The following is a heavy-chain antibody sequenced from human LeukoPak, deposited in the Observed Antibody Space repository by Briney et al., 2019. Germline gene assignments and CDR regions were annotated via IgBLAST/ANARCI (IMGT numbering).Heavy chain of an antibody. V-gene: IGHV4-38-2*02. CDR1: GYSISSGYY. J-gene: IGHJ4*02. D-gene: IGHD3-22*01. CDR2: IYHSGST. Sequence: RTSETLSLTCTVSGYSISSGYYWGWIRQPPGKGLEWIGSIYHSGSTHYNPSLKSRVTISVDRSKNQFSLKLTSVTAADTAVYYCARDSDYYETGGYSFDYWGQGILVTVSS. CDR3: ARDSDYYETGGYSFDY.